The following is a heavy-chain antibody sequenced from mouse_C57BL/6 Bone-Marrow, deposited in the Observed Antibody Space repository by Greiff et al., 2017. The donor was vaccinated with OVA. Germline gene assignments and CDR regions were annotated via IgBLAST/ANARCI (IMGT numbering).Heavy chain of an antibody. J-gene: IGHJ4*01. CDR3: ARYPYDYDNAMDY. V-gene: IGHV1-63*01. Sequence: VQLQQSGAELVRPGTSVKMSCKASGYTFTNYWIGWAKQRPGHGLEWIGDIYPGGGYTNYNEKFKGKATLTADKSSTTAYMQFSSLTSEDSAISYCARYPYDYDNAMDYWGQGTSVTVSS. CDR1: GYTFTNYW. CDR2: IYPGGGYT. D-gene: IGHD2-4*01.